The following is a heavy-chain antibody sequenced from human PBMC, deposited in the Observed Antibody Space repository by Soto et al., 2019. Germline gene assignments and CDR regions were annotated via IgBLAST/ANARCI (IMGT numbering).Heavy chain of an antibody. D-gene: IGHD6-13*01. Sequence: QVQLVQSGAEVKKPGASVKVSCKASGYTFTSYAMHWGRQAPGQRLEWMGWINAGNGNTKYSQKFQGRVTITRDTPASTAYMELSSLGSEDTAVYYCARASSWFGTDYWGQGTLVTVSS. V-gene: IGHV1-3*01. CDR2: INAGNGNT. CDR3: ARASSWFGTDY. CDR1: GYTFTSYA. J-gene: IGHJ4*02.